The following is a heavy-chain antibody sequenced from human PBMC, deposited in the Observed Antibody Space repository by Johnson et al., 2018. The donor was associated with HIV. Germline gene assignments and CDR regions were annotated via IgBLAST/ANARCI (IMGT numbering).Heavy chain of an antibody. D-gene: IGHD1-26*01. CDR3: ARRSGTWDAFDI. J-gene: IGHJ3*02. CDR2: ISYEGSTK. V-gene: IGHV3-30*14. Sequence: QVQLVESGGGLVQPGGSLRLSCAASGFTFSSYAMHWVRQAPGKGLEWVAVISYEGSTKYYADSVKGRFTISRDNSKNTLFLQMNSLRVEDTALYYCARRSGTWDAFDIWGQGTMVTVSS. CDR1: GFTFSSYA.